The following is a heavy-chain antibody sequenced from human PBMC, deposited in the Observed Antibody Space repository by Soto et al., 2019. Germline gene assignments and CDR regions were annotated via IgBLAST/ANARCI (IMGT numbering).Heavy chain of an antibody. CDR1: GFTFTSSA. CDR2: IVVGSGNT. J-gene: IGHJ6*02. D-gene: IGHD3-9*01. CDR3: AADLGCYDILTGYAHYYYYYGMDV. Sequence: GASVKVSCKASGFTFTSSAVQWVRQARGQRLEWIGWIVVGSGNTNYAQKFQERVTITRDMSTSTAYMELSSLRSEDTAVYYCAADLGCYDILTGYAHYYYYYGMDVWGQGTTVTVSS. V-gene: IGHV1-58*01.